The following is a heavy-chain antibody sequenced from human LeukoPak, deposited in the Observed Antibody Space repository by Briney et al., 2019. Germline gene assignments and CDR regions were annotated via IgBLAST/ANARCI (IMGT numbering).Heavy chain of an antibody. J-gene: IGHJ3*02. CDR3: ARDGRLVGAFDS. CDR2: IYTSGST. CDR1: GGSISSYY. V-gene: IGHV4-4*07. D-gene: IGHD1-26*01. Sequence: SETLSLTCTASGGSISSYYWSWIRQPAGKGLEWIGRIYTSGSTNYNPSLKSRVTMSVDTSKNQFSLKLSSVTAADTAVYYCARDGRLVGAFDSWGQGTMATVSS.